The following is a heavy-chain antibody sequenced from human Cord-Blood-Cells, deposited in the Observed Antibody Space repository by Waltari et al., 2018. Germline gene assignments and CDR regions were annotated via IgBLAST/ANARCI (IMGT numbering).Heavy chain of an antibody. CDR3: AKEGGFGTMIVVANDAVDI. CDR2: ISGSGGSP. V-gene: IGHV3-23*01. CDR1: GFTFSSYA. J-gene: IGHJ3*02. D-gene: IGHD3-22*01. Sequence: EVQLLESGGGLVQPGGSLRLSCAASGFTFSSYAMSWVRPAPGKGLEGVPAISGSGGSPYYAVSGNGRFTITRDNSKNTLYLQMNSVRAEDTAVYYCAKEGGFGTMIVVANDAVDIWGQWTMVTVSS.